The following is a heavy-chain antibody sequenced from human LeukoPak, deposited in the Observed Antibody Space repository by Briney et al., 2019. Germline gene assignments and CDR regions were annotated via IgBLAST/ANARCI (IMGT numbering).Heavy chain of an antibody. CDR3: AREVTIFGVVCYYFDY. CDR2: IYTSGST. V-gene: IGHV4-4*07. CDR1: GGSISSYY. J-gene: IGHJ4*02. Sequence: SETLSLTCTVSGGSISSYYWSWIRQPAGKGLEWIGRIYTSGSTNYNPSLKSRVTMSVDTSKNQFSLKLSSVTAADTAVYYCAREVTIFGVVCYYFDYWGQGTPVTVSS. D-gene: IGHD3-3*01.